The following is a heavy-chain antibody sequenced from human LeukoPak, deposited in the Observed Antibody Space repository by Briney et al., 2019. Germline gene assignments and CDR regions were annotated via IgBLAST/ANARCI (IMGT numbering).Heavy chain of an antibody. CDR1: GGSISSYY. Sequence: PSETLSLTCTVSGGSISSYYWSWIRQPPGKGLEWIGYIYYSGSTNYNPSLKSRVTISVDTSKNQFSLKLSSVTAADTAVYYCARLPYGGNSVDYWGQGTLVTVSS. CDR2: IYYSGST. J-gene: IGHJ4*02. CDR3: ARLPYGGNSVDY. D-gene: IGHD4-17*01. V-gene: IGHV4-59*08.